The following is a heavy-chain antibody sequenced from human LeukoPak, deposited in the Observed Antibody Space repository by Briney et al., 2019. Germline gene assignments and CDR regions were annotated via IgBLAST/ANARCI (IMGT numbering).Heavy chain of an antibody. J-gene: IGHJ6*02. CDR1: GFTFSSYS. CDR3: AKDRRYYDYVWGSYSGMDV. V-gene: IGHV3-21*01. CDR2: ISSSSSYI. Sequence: PGGSLRLSCAASGFTFSSYSMNWVRQAPGKGLEWVSSISSSSSYIYYADSVKGRFTISRDNAKNSLYLQMNSLRAEDTAVYYCAKDRRYYDYVWGSYSGMDVWGQGTTVTVSS. D-gene: IGHD3-16*01.